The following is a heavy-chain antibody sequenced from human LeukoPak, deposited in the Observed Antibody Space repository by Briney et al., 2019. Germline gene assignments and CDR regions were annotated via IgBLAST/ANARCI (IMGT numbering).Heavy chain of an antibody. CDR3: ARVDLSVAGPFNWFDP. V-gene: IGHV1-2*02. CDR2: INPNSGGT. CDR1: GYTFTGYY. D-gene: IGHD6-19*01. Sequence: ASVKVSCKASGYTFTGYYMYWVRQAPGQGLEWMGWINPNSGGTNYAQKFQGRVTMTRDTSISTAYMELSRLRSDDTAVYYCARVDLSVAGPFNWFDPWGQGTLVTVSS. J-gene: IGHJ5*02.